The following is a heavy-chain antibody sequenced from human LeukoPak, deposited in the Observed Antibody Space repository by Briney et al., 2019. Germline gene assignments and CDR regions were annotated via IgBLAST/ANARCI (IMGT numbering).Heavy chain of an antibody. CDR1: GFIFSTYT. CDR3: ARMHSSSWNGMDA. CDR2: ISYDGDNI. Sequence: TGGSLRLSCAASGFIFSTYTMHWVRQAPGKGLEWVALISYDGDNIFYADSVKGRFTISRDNSKNTMDLQMSSLRPEDTAVYSCARMHSSSWNGMDAWGKGATVTVSP. D-gene: IGHD6-13*01. V-gene: IGHV3-30*04. J-gene: IGHJ6*04.